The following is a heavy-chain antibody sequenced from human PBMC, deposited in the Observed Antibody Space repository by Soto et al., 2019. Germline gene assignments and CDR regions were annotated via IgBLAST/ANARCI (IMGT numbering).Heavy chain of an antibody. V-gene: IGHV3-30-3*01. Sequence: GGSLRLSCAASGFTFSSYAMHLVRQAPGKGLEWMVVISYDGYSKFYADSVKGRCTISRDNSRDTVSLQMNSLRSEDTAVYYCARGFPLWFDPWGQGTLVTVS. J-gene: IGHJ5*02. CDR3: ARGFPLWFDP. CDR1: GFTFSSYA. CDR2: ISYDGYSK. D-gene: IGHD3-3*01.